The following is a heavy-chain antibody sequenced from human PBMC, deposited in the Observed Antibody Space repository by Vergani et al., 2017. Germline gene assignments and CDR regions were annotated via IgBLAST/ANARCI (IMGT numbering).Heavy chain of an antibody. CDR1: GGSFSGYY. D-gene: IGHD2-2*01. Sequence: QVQLQQWGAGLLKPSETLTLTCAVYGGSFSGYYWSWIRQPPGKGLEWIGEINHSGSTNYNPSLKSRVTISVDTSKNQFSLKLSSVTAADTAAYYCARRRIXVVPAAPSTPDFDYWGQGTLVTVSS. CDR2: INHSGST. J-gene: IGHJ4*02. V-gene: IGHV4-34*01. CDR3: ARRRIXVVPAAPSTPDFDY.